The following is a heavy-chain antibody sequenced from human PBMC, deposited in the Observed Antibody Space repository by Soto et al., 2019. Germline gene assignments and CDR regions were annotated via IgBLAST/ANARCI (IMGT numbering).Heavy chain of an antibody. CDR3: ARTSGPYGPVDY. CDR1: GCTFTSYA. D-gene: IGHD3-10*01. CDR2: INAGNGNT. V-gene: IGHV1-3*01. J-gene: IGHJ4*02. Sequence: ASVKVSCKASGCTFTSYAMHWARQAPGQRLEWMGWINAGNGNTKYSQKFQGRVTITRDTSASTAYMELSSLRSEDTAVYYCARTSGPYGPVDYWGQGTLVTVSS.